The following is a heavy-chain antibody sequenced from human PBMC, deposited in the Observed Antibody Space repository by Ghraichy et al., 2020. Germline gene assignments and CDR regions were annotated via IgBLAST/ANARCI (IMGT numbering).Heavy chain of an antibody. V-gene: IGHV3-7*01. Sequence: GGSLRLSCAASGFTFSSYWMSWVRQAPGKGLEWVANIKQDGSEKYYVDSVKGRFTISRDNAKNSLYLQMNSLRAEDTAVYYCARDRYYGSGSHFDYWGQGTLVTVSS. CDR2: IKQDGSEK. CDR3: ARDRYYGSGSHFDY. J-gene: IGHJ4*02. CDR1: GFTFSSYW. D-gene: IGHD3-10*01.